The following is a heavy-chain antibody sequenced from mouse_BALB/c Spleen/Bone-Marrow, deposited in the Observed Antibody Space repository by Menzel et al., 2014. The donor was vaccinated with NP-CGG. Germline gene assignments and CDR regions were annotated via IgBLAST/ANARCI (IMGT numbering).Heavy chain of an antibody. V-gene: IGHV1S130*01. Sequence: VPLQTSGSVLGRHGASVKMSCKASGYTFTSSWMHWAKQRPGQGLEWIGEVHPNSGNTSYNEKFKGKATLTVDTSSSTAYVELSSRTSEDSAVYYCAREKSDGNYLLYLDAGGAGIT. CDR1: GYTFTSSW. J-gene: IGHJ1*01. CDR3: AREKSDGNYLLYLDA. D-gene: IGHD2-1*01. CDR2: VHPNSGNT.